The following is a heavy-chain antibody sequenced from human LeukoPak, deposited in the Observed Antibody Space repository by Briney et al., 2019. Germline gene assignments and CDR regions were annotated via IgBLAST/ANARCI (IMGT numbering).Heavy chain of an antibody. CDR2: IHHTGST. V-gene: IGHV4-31*03. Sequence: PSQTLSLTCSVSGVSISSGGYYSTCIRQYPGEGLEWIGYIHHTGSTYYKPSLQSRVTISVDTSKNQFSLWLTAVSDADTAVYYCAREPRDFYWFEVWGQGTPVTVSS. CDR1: GVSISSGGYY. J-gene: IGHJ5*02. CDR3: AREPRDFYWFEV. D-gene: IGHD2/OR15-2a*01.